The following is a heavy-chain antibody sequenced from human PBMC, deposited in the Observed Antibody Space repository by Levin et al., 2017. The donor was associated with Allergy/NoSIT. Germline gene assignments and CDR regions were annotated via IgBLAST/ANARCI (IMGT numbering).Heavy chain of an antibody. CDR2: ISSSSSYT. V-gene: IGHV3-11*05. Sequence: GGSLRLSCAASGFTFSDYYMSWIRQAPGKGLEWVSYISSSSSYTNYADSVKGRFTISRDNAKNSLYLQMNSLRAEDTAVYYCARDDREWLRPNQNAFDPWGQGTLVTVSS. D-gene: IGHD5-12*01. J-gene: IGHJ5*02. CDR1: GFTFSDYY. CDR3: ARDDREWLRPNQNAFDP.